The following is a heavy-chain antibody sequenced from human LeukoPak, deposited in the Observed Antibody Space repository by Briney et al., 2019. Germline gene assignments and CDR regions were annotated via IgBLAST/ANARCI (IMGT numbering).Heavy chain of an antibody. J-gene: IGHJ3*02. V-gene: IGHV3-48*01. CDR2: ISISSSTI. CDR3: ARPVDTAMVTTVPDDAFDI. Sequence: GGSLRLSCAASGFTFSSYSMNWVRQAPGKGLEWVSYISISSSTIYYADSVKGRFTISRDNAKNSLYLQMNSLRAEDTAVYYCARPVDTAMVTTVPDDAFDIWGQGTMVTVSS. D-gene: IGHD5-18*01. CDR1: GFTFSSYS.